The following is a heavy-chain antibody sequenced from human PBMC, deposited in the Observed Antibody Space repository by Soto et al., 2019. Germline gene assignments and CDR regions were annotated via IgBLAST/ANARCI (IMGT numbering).Heavy chain of an antibody. V-gene: IGHV3-74*01. D-gene: IGHD3-22*01. CDR1: GFTFSSYW. CDR3: ARDPPLSMIVVVGVDDF. CDR2: IDTDGNSR. Sequence: GGSLRLSCVASGFTFSSYWMHWLRQAPGRELVWVSEIDTDGNSRNYADSVKGRFTISRDNDKGLVYLQMNSLRAEDTAVYYCARDPPLSMIVVVGVDDFWGQGTLVTVSS. J-gene: IGHJ4*02.